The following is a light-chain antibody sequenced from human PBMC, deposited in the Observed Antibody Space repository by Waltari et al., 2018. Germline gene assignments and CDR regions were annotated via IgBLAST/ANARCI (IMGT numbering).Light chain of an antibody. CDR1: QSVYSRY. CDR3: QQYGTSPYT. CDR2: GAS. V-gene: IGKV3-20*01. Sequence: EIVLTQSPGTLSLSPGERATLSCRTSQSVYSRYLAWYHQKPGQAPRLLSYGASNRATGIPDRVRCSGYGTDFARTISRLEPAYFALDYCQQYGTSPYTFGQGTKLEV. J-gene: IGKJ2*01.